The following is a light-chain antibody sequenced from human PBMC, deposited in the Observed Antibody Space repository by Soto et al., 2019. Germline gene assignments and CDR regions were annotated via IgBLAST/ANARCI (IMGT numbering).Light chain of an antibody. J-gene: IGKJ1*01. CDR3: QQDNNWPPWT. CDR2: GAS. Sequence: EIVMTQSPATLSVSPGARATLSCRASQSVSSNLAWYQQKPGQAPRLLIYGASTRATGIPARFSGSGSGTEFTLTISSLQSEDFAVYYCQQDNNWPPWTVGQGTKVEIK. V-gene: IGKV3-15*01. CDR1: QSVSSN.